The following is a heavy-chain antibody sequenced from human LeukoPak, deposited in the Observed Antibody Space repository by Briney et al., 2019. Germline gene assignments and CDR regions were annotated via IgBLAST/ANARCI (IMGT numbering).Heavy chain of an antibody. Sequence: GASVKISCKASGYTFTGYYMHWVRQAPGQGPEWMGWINPNSGGTNYAQKFQGRVTMTRDTSISTAYMELSRLRSDDTAVYYCARGLPYCGGDCYYDYWGQGTLVTVSS. J-gene: IGHJ4*02. V-gene: IGHV1-2*02. D-gene: IGHD2-21*01. CDR2: INPNSGGT. CDR1: GYTFTGYY. CDR3: ARGLPYCGGDCYYDY.